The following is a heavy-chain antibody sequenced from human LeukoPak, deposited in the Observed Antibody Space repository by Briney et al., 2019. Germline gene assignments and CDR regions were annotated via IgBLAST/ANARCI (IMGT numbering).Heavy chain of an antibody. CDR1: GGSISSYY. CDR2: IYYSGST. V-gene: IGHV4-59*12. Sequence: SETLSLTCTVSGGSISSYYRSWIRQPPGKGLEWIGYIYYSGSTNYNPSLKSRVTISVDTSKNQFSLKLSSVTAADTAVYYCARETGSNWKVDYYYMDVWGKGTTVTVSS. J-gene: IGHJ6*03. CDR3: ARETGSNWKVDYYYMDV. D-gene: IGHD1-20*01.